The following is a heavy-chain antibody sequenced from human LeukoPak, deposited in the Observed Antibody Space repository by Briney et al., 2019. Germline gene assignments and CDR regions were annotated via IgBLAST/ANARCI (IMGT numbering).Heavy chain of an antibody. J-gene: IGHJ4*02. Sequence: PSETLSLTCAVYGGSFSGYYWSWIRQPPGKGLEWIGEINHSGSTNYNPSLKSRVTISVDTSKNQFSLKLSSVTAADTAVYYCASSSPIDYWSQGTLVTVSS. CDR1: GGSFSGYY. CDR2: INHSGST. CDR3: ASSSPIDY. D-gene: IGHD2-2*01. V-gene: IGHV4-34*01.